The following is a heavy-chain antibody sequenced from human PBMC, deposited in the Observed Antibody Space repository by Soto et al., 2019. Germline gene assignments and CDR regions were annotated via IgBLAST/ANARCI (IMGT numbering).Heavy chain of an antibody. D-gene: IGHD3-16*01. CDR2: ISPYTGNT. V-gene: IGHV1-18*01. CDR1: GYIFVNYG. J-gene: IGHJ6*02. Sequence: QVQLVQSGDEVKKPGASVKVSCKASGYIFVNYGIAWVRQAPGPGLEWMGWISPYTGNTHSATKVQGRLTMTTDTSTSTADVDLGSLTSHDTAVYYCVRVDNYVTPTPQDVWGQGTTVTVSS. CDR3: VRVDNYVTPTPQDV.